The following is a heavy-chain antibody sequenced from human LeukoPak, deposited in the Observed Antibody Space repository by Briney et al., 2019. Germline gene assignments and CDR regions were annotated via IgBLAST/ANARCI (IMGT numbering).Heavy chain of an antibody. J-gene: IGHJ3*02. D-gene: IGHD3-9*01. CDR3: ARCLRIRYFDWLLSDAFDI. V-gene: IGHV4-34*01. CDR2: INHSGST. CDR1: GGSFSGYY. Sequence: SETLSLTCAVYGGSFSGYYWSWIRQPPGKGLEWIGEINHSGSTNYNPSLKSRATISVDTSKNQFSLKLSSVTAADTAVYYCARCLRIRYFDWLLSDAFDIWGQGTMVTVSS.